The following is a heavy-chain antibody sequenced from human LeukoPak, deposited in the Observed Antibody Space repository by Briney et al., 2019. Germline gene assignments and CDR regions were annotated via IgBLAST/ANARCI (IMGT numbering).Heavy chain of an antibody. CDR2: IYYSGST. D-gene: IGHD4-17*01. J-gene: IGHJ5*02. CDR1: GGSISSSSYY. Sequence: PAETLSLTCTVSGGSISSSSYYWGWIRQPPGKGLEWIGSIYYSGSTYYNPSLKSRVTISVDTSKNQFSLKLSSVTAADTAVYYCARHVCGDYEGWFDPWGQGTLVTVSS. CDR3: ARHVCGDYEGWFDP. V-gene: IGHV4-39*01.